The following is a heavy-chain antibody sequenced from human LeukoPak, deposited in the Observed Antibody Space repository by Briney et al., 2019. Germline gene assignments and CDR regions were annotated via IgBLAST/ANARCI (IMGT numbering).Heavy chain of an antibody. CDR2: ISRSSNYI. V-gene: IGHV3-21*01. Sequence: GGSLRLSCAASGFTFNSYRINWVRQAPGKGLEWVSSISRSSNYIYYADSVKGRFTISRDNAKNSLYLQMNSLRAEDTAVYYCARSLWFGEEEQYYFDYWGQGTLVTVSS. CDR3: ARSLWFGEEEQYYFDY. CDR1: GFTFNSYR. D-gene: IGHD3-10*01. J-gene: IGHJ4*02.